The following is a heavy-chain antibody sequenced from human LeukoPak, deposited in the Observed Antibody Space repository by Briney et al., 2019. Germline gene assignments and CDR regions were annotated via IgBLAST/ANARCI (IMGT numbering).Heavy chain of an antibody. CDR1: GGTFNSHV. CDR2: IIPIFGTA. V-gene: IGHV1-69*01. J-gene: IGHJ6*03. Sequence: GASVKVSCKASGGTFNSHVINWVRQAPGQGLEWMGGIIPIFGTANYKQKFQDRVTITADESTSTAYMELSSLRSEDTAVYYCAINQAGYCGGGSCYRHEFYYMDVWGKGTSVTVSS. D-gene: IGHD2-15*01. CDR3: AINQAGYCGGGSCYRHEFYYMDV.